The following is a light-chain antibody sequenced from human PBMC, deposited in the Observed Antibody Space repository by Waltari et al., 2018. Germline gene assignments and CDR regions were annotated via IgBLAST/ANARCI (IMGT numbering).Light chain of an antibody. Sequence: DIQMTQSPSSLSASVGDRVTITCRASQGISSSLAWYQQRPGKAPKLLLYAASRLQSGVPSRFSGSGSGTDYTLTISSLQPEDVATYYCQLYYSTPPVAFGGGTKVEIK. CDR1: QGISSS. V-gene: IGKV1-NL1*01. J-gene: IGKJ4*01. CDR2: AAS. CDR3: QLYYSTPPVA.